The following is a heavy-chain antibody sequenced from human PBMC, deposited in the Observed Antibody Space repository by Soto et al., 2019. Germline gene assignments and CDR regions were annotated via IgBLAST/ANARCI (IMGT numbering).Heavy chain of an antibody. V-gene: IGHV3-23*01. CDR2: ISGNGGTT. CDR3: ARGGGGSGWSDAFDI. J-gene: IGHJ3*02. D-gene: IGHD6-19*01. Sequence: GGSLRLSCTTSGFTYSTYAMSWVRQAPGKGLEWVSVISGNGGTTYYADSVKGRFTISRDNSKRTLYLQMNSLRAGDTAIFFCARGGGGSGWSDAFDIWGQGTMVTVS. CDR1: GFTYSTYA.